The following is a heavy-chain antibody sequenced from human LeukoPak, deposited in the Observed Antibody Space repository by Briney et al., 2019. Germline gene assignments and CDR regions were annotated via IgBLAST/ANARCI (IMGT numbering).Heavy chain of an antibody. CDR2: IYYSGST. Sequence: PSETLSLTCTVSGGSISSYYWSWIRQPPGKGLEWIGYIYYSGSTNYNPSLKSRVTISVDTSKNQFSLKLSSVTAADTAVYYCARGVPAAPYYFDYWGQGTLVTVSS. CDR1: GGSISSYY. D-gene: IGHD2-2*01. CDR3: ARGVPAAPYYFDY. J-gene: IGHJ4*02. V-gene: IGHV4-59*01.